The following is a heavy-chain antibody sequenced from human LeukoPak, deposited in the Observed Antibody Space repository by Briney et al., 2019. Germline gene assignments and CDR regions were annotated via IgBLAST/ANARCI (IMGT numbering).Heavy chain of an antibody. V-gene: IGHV4-39*01. J-gene: IGHJ4*02. CDR2: IYYSGST. Sequence: PSEALSLTCTVSGGSISSSSYYWGWIRQPPGKGLEWIGSIYYSGSTYYNPSLKSRVTISVDTSKNQFSLKLSSVTAADTAVYYCARHNFPYYYDSSGTNQFDYWGQGTLVTVSS. D-gene: IGHD3-22*01. CDR1: GGSISSSSYY. CDR3: ARHNFPYYYDSSGTNQFDY.